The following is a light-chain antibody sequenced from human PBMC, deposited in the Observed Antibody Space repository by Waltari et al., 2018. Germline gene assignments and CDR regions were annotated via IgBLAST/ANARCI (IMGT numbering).Light chain of an antibody. CDR1: QSVRTF. J-gene: IGKJ4*01. Sequence: EVILTQSPATLSLSPGERATLSCRASQSVRTFVAWYRQRPGQAPSLLIYEASNRATGIPARFCGTGSGTDFTLTIDSLEPEDFAVYYCQQRISWPLTFGGGTRVEVK. CDR3: QQRISWPLT. V-gene: IGKV3-11*01. CDR2: EAS.